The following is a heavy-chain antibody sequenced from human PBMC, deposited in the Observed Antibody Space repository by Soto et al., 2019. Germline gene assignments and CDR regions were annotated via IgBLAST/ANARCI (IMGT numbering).Heavy chain of an antibody. CDR2: IIPIFGTA. J-gene: IGHJ6*02. CDR3: ASWLVYSSRGYYYGMDV. Sequence: ASVKVSCKASGGTFSSYAISWVRQAPGQGLEWMGGIIPIFGTANYAQKFQGRVTITADKSTSTAYMELSSLRSEDTAVYYGASWLVYSSRGYYYGMDVWGQGTTVTVSS. CDR1: GGTFSSYA. D-gene: IGHD6-13*01. V-gene: IGHV1-69*06.